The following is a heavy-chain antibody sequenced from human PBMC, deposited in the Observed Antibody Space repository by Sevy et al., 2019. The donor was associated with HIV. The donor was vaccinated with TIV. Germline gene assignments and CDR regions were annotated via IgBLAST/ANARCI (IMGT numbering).Heavy chain of an antibody. J-gene: IGHJ6*02. D-gene: IGHD5-18*01. V-gene: IGHV3-30-3*01. Sequence: GGSLRLSCAASGFTFSSYAMHWVRQAPGKGLEWVALISYDGSNKYYADSVKGRFTISRDNSKNTLYLQMNSLRAEDTAVYYCARSTFVDTAMAKRKHYYYYGMDVWGQGTTVTVSS. CDR1: GFTFSSYA. CDR3: ARSTFVDTAMAKRKHYYYYGMDV. CDR2: ISYDGSNK.